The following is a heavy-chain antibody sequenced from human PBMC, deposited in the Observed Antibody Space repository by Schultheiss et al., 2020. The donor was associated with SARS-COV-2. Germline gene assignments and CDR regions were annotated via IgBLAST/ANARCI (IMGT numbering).Heavy chain of an antibody. Sequence: SETLSLTCAVSGDSISSNNWWSWVRQPPGKGLEWIGQIYHSGSTNYNPSLKSRVTISVDKSKNQFSLKLSSVTAADTAVYYCARVTKGGGYCSGGSCYSDYFDYWGQGTLVTVSS. CDR1: GDSISSNNW. CDR3: ARVTKGGGYCSGGSCYSDYFDY. CDR2: IYHSGST. D-gene: IGHD2-15*01. J-gene: IGHJ4*02. V-gene: IGHV4-4*02.